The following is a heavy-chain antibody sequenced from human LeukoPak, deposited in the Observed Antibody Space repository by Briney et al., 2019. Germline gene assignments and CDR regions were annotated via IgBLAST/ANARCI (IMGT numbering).Heavy chain of an antibody. J-gene: IGHJ4*02. CDR3: AKSLVVVNDPPDY. CDR2: IKQDGSER. CDR1: GFTFSTCR. D-gene: IGHD2-21*01. V-gene: IGHV3-7*01. Sequence: GGSLRLSCAASGFTFSTCRMTCVRQAPGKGLEGVANIKQDGSERYYVDSVKGRFTLSRDNAKSSLYLQMNSLRAEDTAVYYCAKSLVVVNDPPDYWGQGTLVTVSS.